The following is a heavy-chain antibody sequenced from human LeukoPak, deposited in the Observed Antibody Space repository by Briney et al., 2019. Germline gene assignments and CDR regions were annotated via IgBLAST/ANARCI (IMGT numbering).Heavy chain of an antibody. CDR2: INEDGSGK. V-gene: IGHV3-7*03. CDR1: GFTFSNYG. D-gene: IGHD4-17*01. J-gene: IGHJ4*02. CDR3: ARAVTSTEGY. Sequence: PGRSLRLSCVASGFTFSNYGMHWVRQAPGKGLEWVASINEDGSGKHYVDSVKGRFTISRDNAQKSVYLEMNSLRAEDTAVYYCARAVTSTEGYWGQGTLVTVSS.